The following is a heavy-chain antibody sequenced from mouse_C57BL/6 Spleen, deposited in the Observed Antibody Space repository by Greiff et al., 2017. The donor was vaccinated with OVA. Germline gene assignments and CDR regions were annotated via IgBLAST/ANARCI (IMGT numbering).Heavy chain of an antibody. J-gene: IGHJ4*01. D-gene: IGHD2-4*01. CDR2: IYPGDGDT. CDR1: GYAFSSYW. V-gene: IGHV1-80*01. CDR3: ARSIYDYDGYAMDY. Sequence: VQLQQSGAELVKPGASVKISCKASGYAFSSYWMNWVKQRPGKGLERIGQIYPGDGDTNYNGKFKGKATLTADKSSSTAYMQLSSLTSEDSAVYFCARSIYDYDGYAMDYWGQGTSGTVSS.